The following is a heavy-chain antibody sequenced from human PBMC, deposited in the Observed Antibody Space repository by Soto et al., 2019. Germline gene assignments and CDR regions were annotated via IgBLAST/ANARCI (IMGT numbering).Heavy chain of an antibody. Sequence: GASVKVSCKASGGTFSSYAISWVRQAPGQGLEWMGGIIPIFGTANYAQKFQGRVTITADESTSTAYMELSSLRSEDTAVYYCAIRFIAAAEPPYYYYYGMDVWGQGTTVTVSS. CDR2: IIPIFGTA. V-gene: IGHV1-69*13. CDR1: GGTFSSYA. CDR3: AIRFIAAAEPPYYYYYGMDV. D-gene: IGHD6-13*01. J-gene: IGHJ6*02.